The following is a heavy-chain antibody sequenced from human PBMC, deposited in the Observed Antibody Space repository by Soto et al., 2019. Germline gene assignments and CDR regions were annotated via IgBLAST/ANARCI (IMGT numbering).Heavy chain of an antibody. V-gene: IGHV4-59*01. CDR2: IYYSGST. CDR1: GGSISSYY. J-gene: IGHJ4*02. D-gene: IGHD1-26*01. Sequence: PSETLSLTCTVSGGSISSYYWSWIRQPPGKGLEWIGYIYYSGSTNYNPSLKSRVTISVDTSKNQFSLKLSSVTAADTAVYYCARAPWELYYFDYWGQGTLVTVSS. CDR3: ARAPWELYYFDY.